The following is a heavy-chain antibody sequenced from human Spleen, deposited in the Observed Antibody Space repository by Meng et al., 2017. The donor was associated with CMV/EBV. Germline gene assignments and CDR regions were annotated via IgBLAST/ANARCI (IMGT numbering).Heavy chain of an antibody. CDR3: ARSKDYYYGMDV. D-gene: IGHD1-26*01. Sequence: GGSLRLSCKGSGYRFTNYWIAWVRRTPGKGLEWMGVIYPGDSDTRYSPSFQGQVTISVDKSISTVYLQWSSLKASDTAIYYCARSKDYYYGMDVWGQGTSVTVSS. CDR1: GYRFTNYW. V-gene: IGHV5-51*01. CDR2: IYPGDSDT. J-gene: IGHJ6*02.